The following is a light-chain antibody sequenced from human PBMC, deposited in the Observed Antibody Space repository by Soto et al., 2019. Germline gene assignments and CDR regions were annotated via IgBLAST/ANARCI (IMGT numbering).Light chain of an antibody. CDR3: SSYTSSSTPHVV. Sequence: QAVVTQPASVSGYPGQSITISCTGTSSDDGGYNYVSWYQQHPGKAPKLMIYDVSNRPSGVSNRFSGSKSGNTASLTISGLQAEDEADYYCSSYTSSSTPHVVFGGGTKLTVL. CDR2: DVS. J-gene: IGLJ2*01. V-gene: IGLV2-14*01. CDR1: SSDDGGYNY.